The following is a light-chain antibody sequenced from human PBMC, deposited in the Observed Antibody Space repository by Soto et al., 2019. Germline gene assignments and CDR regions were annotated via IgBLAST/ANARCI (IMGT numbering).Light chain of an antibody. CDR2: EVS. V-gene: IGLV2-14*01. CDR3: VSYTSTNTRV. CDR1: STDVGGYDY. J-gene: IGLJ3*02. Sequence: QSVLTQPASVSGSPGQSITISCTGTSTDVGGYDYVSWYQQHPGKAPKLIIYEVSNRPSGVSSRFSGSKSGNTASLTISGLQTEDEADYYCVSYTSTNTRVFGGGTKLTVL.